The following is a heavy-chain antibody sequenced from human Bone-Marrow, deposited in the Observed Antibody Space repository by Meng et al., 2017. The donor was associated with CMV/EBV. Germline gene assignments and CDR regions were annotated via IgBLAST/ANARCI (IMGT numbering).Heavy chain of an antibody. J-gene: IGHJ4*02. Sequence: SETLSLTCTVSGGSISSGGYYWSWIRQHPGKGLEWIGYIYYSGSTYYNPSLKSRVTISVDKSKNQFSLKLSSVTAADTAVYYCARDSGSGSYVDYWGQGTLVTVSS. V-gene: IGHV4-31*03. D-gene: IGHD1-26*01. CDR2: IYYSGST. CDR3: ARDSGSGSYVDY. CDR1: GGSISSGGYY.